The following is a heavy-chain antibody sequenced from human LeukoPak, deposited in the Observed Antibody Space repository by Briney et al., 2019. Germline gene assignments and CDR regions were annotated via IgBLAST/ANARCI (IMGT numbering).Heavy chain of an antibody. V-gene: IGHV3-21*01. CDR3: ARDHDILTGYYVFDY. CDR2: ISSSSSYI. D-gene: IGHD3-9*01. CDR1: GFSFSRYW. J-gene: IGHJ4*02. Sequence: GGSLRLSCAASGFSFSRYWMHWVRQAPGKGLEWVSSISSSSSYIYYADSVKGRFTISRDNAKNSLYLQMNSLRAEDTAVYYCARDHDILTGYYVFDYWGQGTLVTVSS.